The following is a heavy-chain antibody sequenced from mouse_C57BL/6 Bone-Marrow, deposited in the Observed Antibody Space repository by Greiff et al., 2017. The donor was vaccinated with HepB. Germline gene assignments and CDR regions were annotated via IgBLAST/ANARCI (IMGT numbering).Heavy chain of an antibody. CDR1: GYTFTTYP. Sequence: QVQLQQSGAELVKPGASVKMSCKASGYTFTTYPIEWMKQNHGKSLEWIGNFHPYNDDTKYNEKFKGKATLTVEKSSSTVYLELSRLTSDDSAVYYCARSYYGSSYGWYFDVWGTGTTVTVSS. CDR3: ARSYYGSSYGWYFDV. CDR2: FHPYNDDT. V-gene: IGHV1-47*01. J-gene: IGHJ1*03. D-gene: IGHD1-1*01.